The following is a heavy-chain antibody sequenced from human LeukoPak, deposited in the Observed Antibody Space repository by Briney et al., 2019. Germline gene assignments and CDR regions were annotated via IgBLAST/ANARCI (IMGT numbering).Heavy chain of an antibody. J-gene: IGHJ4*02. V-gene: IGHV3-11*05. CDR3: ARDYDILTGYFRGGFDY. CDR1: GFTFSDYY. D-gene: IGHD3-9*01. CDR2: ITSSSSDT. Sequence: KSGGSLRLSSAASGFTFSDYYMSWIRQAPGKGLEWVSYITSSSSDTNYADSVKGRFTISRDNAKKSLYLQMNSLRAEDTAVYYCARDYDILTGYFRGGFDYCGQGTLVTVSS.